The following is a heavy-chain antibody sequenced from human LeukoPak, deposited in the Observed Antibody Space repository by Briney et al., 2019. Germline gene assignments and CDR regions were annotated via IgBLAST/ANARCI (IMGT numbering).Heavy chain of an antibody. CDR1: GSTFSSYS. D-gene: IGHD2-15*01. V-gene: IGHV3-48*02. CDR2: ISSISTI. Sequence: PGGSLRLSCAASGSTFSSYSMNWVRQAPGKGLELVSYISSISTIYYADSVKGRFTISRDSATNSLYLQINSLRDEDTAVYYCARGRPVVNYFDYWGQGTLVTVSS. J-gene: IGHJ4*02. CDR3: ARGRPVVNYFDY.